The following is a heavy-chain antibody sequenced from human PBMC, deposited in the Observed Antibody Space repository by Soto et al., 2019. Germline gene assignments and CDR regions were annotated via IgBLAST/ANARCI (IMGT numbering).Heavy chain of an antibody. V-gene: IGHV4-39*01. J-gene: IGHJ4*02. CDR3: ARAYSGSRPYFDY. CDR2: IYYSGST. D-gene: IGHD1-26*01. CDR1: GGSISSSSYY. Sequence: LSLTCTVSGGSISSSSYYWGWIRQPPGKGLEWIGSIYYSGSTYYNPSLKSRVTISVDTSKNQFSLKLSSVTAADTAVYYCARAYSGSRPYFDYWGQGTLVTVSS.